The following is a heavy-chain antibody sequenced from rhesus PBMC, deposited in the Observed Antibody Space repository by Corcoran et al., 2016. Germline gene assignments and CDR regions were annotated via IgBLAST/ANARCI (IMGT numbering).Heavy chain of an antibody. J-gene: IGHJ5-1*01. D-gene: IGHD3-16*01. Sequence: QVRLQQWGEGLVKPSETPPLTCALYGGLISGYYSLSCIRQPPGKELDSTGSIYGAGASTNYSPPLKSRVTISKDTSKNQFSLKLSSVSAADTAVYYCARNGPLTMVRFDVWGPGVLVTVSS. V-gene: IGHV4-73*01. CDR2: IYGAGAST. CDR1: GGLISGYYS. CDR3: ARNGPLTMVRFDV.